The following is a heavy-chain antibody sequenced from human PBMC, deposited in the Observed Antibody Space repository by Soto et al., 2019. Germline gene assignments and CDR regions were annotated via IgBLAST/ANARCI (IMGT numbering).Heavy chain of an antibody. J-gene: IGHJ6*02. CDR3: ARDLQSGAYSSGWAYYYYGMDV. V-gene: IGHV3-30-3*01. Sequence: QVQLVESGGGVVQPGRSLRLSCAASGFTFSSYAMHWVRQAPGKGLEWVAVISYDGSNKYYADSVKGRFTISRDNSKNTLYLQMNSLRAEDTAVYYCARDLQSGAYSSGWAYYYYGMDVWGQGTTVTVSS. CDR2: ISYDGSNK. D-gene: IGHD6-19*01. CDR1: GFTFSSYA.